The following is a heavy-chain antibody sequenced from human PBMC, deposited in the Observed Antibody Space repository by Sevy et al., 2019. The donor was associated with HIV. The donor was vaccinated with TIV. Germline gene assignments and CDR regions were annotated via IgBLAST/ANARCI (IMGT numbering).Heavy chain of an antibody. D-gene: IGHD3-22*01. J-gene: IGHJ4*02. CDR2: ISGSGGST. CDR1: GFTFSSYA. Sequence: GGSLRLSCAASGFTFSSYAMSWVRQAPGKGLEWVSAISGSGGSTYYADSVKGRFTISRDNSKNTLYLQMNSLRAEDTAVYYCPKVAWDSSGYYIGYFDYWGQGTLVTVSS. CDR3: PKVAWDSSGYYIGYFDY. V-gene: IGHV3-23*01.